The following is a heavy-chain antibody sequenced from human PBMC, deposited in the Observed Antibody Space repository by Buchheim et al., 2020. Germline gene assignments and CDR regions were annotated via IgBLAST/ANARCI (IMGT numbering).Heavy chain of an antibody. Sequence: EVQLVESGGGFVQPGGSLRLSCAASGFTFNKYEMNWVRQAPGKGLQWVSYISGSGTSIYYADSVKGRFTLSRDNAKNSLYLQMNSLRAEDTAVYYCARSYYDSSGYAYFDYWGQGTL. CDR3: ARSYYDSSGYAYFDY. CDR2: ISGSGTSI. J-gene: IGHJ4*02. D-gene: IGHD3-22*01. CDR1: GFTFNKYE. V-gene: IGHV3-48*03.